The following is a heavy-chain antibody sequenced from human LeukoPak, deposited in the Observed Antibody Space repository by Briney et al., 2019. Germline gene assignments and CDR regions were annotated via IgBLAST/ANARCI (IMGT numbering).Heavy chain of an antibody. CDR2: IYYSGST. CDR1: GGSISSSSYY. D-gene: IGHD6-6*01. V-gene: IGHV4-39*07. J-gene: IGHJ3*02. CDR3: ATRASSSKSGGAFDI. Sequence: SETLSLTCTVSGGSISSSSYYWGWIRQPPGKGLEWIGSIYYSGSTYFNPSLKSRVTISVDTSKSQFSLKLSSVTAADTAVYYCATRASSSKSGGAFDIWGQGTMVTVSS.